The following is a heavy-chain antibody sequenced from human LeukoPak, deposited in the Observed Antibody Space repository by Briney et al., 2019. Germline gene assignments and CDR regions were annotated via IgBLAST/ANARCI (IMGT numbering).Heavy chain of an antibody. J-gene: IGHJ1*01. Sequence: PSETLSLTCAVYGGSFSGYYWSWIRQPPGKGLEWIGEINHSGSTNYSPSLKSRVTISVDTSKNQFSLKLSSVTAADTAVYYCAVPGIAVAGYFQHWGQGTLVTVSS. CDR1: GGSFSGYY. V-gene: IGHV4-34*01. CDR2: INHSGST. D-gene: IGHD6-19*01. CDR3: AVPGIAVAGYFQH.